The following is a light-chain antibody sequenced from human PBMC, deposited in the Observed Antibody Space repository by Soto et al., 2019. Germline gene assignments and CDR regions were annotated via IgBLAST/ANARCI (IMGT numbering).Light chain of an antibody. CDR1: QSISTY. CDR2: AAS. V-gene: IGKV1-39*01. CDR3: QHCYSTPLT. J-gene: IGKJ4*01. Sequence: DIPMTQSPSSLSASVGDRVTITCRASQSISTYLHWYQQKPGKAPNLLIYAASTLQSGVPSRFSGSGSGTDFTLTTSSLQPKDLATYFCQHCYSTPLTFGGGTTVDIK.